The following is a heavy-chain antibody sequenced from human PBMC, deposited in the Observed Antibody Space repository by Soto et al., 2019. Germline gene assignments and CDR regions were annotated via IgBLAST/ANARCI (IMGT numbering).Heavy chain of an antibody. D-gene: IGHD2-2*01. J-gene: IGHJ3*02. Sequence: SVKVCCKASGGSFKSYAISWVQQEPGKGLEWMGGIIPIFGTANYAQKFQGRVTITADESTSTAYMELSSLRSEDTAVYYCARGGVVLVPAAIGPRAFDIWGQGTMVTVS. V-gene: IGHV1-69*13. CDR1: GGSFKSYA. CDR3: ARGGVVLVPAAIGPRAFDI. CDR2: IIPIFGTA.